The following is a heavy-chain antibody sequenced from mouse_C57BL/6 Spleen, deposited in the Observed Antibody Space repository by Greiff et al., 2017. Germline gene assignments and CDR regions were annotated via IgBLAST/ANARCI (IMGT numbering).Heavy chain of an antibody. Sequence: QVQLQQSGAELARPGASVKLSCKASGYTFTSYGIRWVKQSTGQGLEWIGEIYPRSGNTYYNEKFKGKATLTADQSSSTAYMELRSLPSEDSAVYFCATYDYDRNYFDDWGQGTTLTVSS. V-gene: IGHV1-81*01. CDR2: IYPRSGNT. CDR1: GYTFTSYG. CDR3: ATYDYDRNYFDD. J-gene: IGHJ2*01. D-gene: IGHD2-4*01.